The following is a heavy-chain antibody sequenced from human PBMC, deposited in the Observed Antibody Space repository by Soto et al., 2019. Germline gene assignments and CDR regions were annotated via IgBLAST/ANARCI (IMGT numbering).Heavy chain of an antibody. CDR3: ARPITGTTDFWFDP. Sequence: SETLSITCTVSGGSISSYYWSWIRQPPGKGLEWIGYIYYSGSTNYNPSLKSRVTISVDTSKNQFSLKLSSVTAADTAVYYCARPITGTTDFWFDPWGQGTLVTVSS. V-gene: IGHV4-59*01. CDR1: GGSISSYY. CDR2: IYYSGST. D-gene: IGHD1-20*01. J-gene: IGHJ5*02.